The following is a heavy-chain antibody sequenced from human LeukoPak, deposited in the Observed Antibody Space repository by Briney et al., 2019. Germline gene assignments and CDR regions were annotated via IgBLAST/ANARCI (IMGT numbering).Heavy chain of an antibody. CDR1: GFTFSNHW. J-gene: IGHJ4*02. Sequence: GGSLRLSCGVSGFTFSNHWMSWVRQAPGKGPEWVANIKEDGSEKYYVDSVKGRFTISRDNAKNSLYLQMNSLRGEDTAVYYCARGGMRGYSGDGYFENWGQGTLVTVSS. CDR2: IKEDGSEK. CDR3: ARGGMRGYSGDGYFEN. D-gene: IGHD5-12*01. V-gene: IGHV3-7*03.